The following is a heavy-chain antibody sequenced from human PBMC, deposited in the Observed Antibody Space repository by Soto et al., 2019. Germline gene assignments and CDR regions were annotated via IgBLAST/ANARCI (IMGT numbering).Heavy chain of an antibody. V-gene: IGHV3-53*04. J-gene: IGHJ3*02. D-gene: IGHD6-25*01. CDR1: GFTVSSNY. CDR3: AREGLLRAGAFDI. CDR2: IYSGGST. Sequence: EVQLVESGGGLVQPGGSLRLSCAASGFTVSSNYMSWVRQAPGKGLEWVSVIYSGGSTYYADSVKGRFTISRHNSKNTLYLQMHSLRAEDTAVYYCAREGLLRAGAFDIWGQGTMVTVSS.